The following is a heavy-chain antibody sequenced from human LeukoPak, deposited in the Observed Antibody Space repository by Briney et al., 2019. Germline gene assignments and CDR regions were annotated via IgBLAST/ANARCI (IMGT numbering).Heavy chain of an antibody. V-gene: IGHV3-30-3*01. CDR3: VKDRTGTYTLDY. D-gene: IGHD3-10*01. CDR1: GFTFSNYT. CDR2: ISDDGSRQ. J-gene: IGHJ4*02. Sequence: GRSLRLSCAATGFTFSNYTIHWGRQAPGKGLEWVALISDDGSRQHYADSVKGRFTISRDNSKNTLNLQMNSLRAEDTAVYYCVKDRTGTYTLDYWGQGTLVTVSS.